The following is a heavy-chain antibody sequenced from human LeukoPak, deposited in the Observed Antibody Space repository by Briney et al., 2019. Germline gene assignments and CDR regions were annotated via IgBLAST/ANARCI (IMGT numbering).Heavy chain of an antibody. CDR3: ARDSSTSYQGAFDI. CDR2: IYYSGST. CDR1: GGSISSYY. V-gene: IGHV4-59*06. J-gene: IGHJ3*02. D-gene: IGHD2-2*01. Sequence: SETLSLTCTVSGGSISSYYWSWIRQPPGKGLEWIGYIYYSGSTYYNPSLKSRVTISVDTSKNQFSLKLSSVTAADTAVYYCARDSSTSYQGAFDIWGQGTMVTVSS.